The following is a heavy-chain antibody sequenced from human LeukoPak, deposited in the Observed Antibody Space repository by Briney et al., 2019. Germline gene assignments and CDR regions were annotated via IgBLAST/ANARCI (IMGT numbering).Heavy chain of an antibody. CDR2: INPSGGST. V-gene: IGHV1-46*01. CDR1: GYTLTELS. Sequence: GASVKVSCKVSGYTLTELSMHWVRQAPGQGLEWMGIINPSGGSTSYAQKFQGRVTMTRDTSTSTVYMELSSLRSEDTAVYYCAREFGQPNDAFDIWGQGTMVTVSS. D-gene: IGHD3-10*01. J-gene: IGHJ3*02. CDR3: AREFGQPNDAFDI.